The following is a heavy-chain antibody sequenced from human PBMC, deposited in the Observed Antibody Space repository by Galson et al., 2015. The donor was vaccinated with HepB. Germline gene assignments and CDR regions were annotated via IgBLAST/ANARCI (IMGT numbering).Heavy chain of an antibody. D-gene: IGHD3-10*01. V-gene: IGHV3-64*04. CDR2: ISSNGGST. J-gene: IGHJ4*02. Sequence: SLRLSCAASGFTFSSYAMHWVRQAPGKGLEYVSAISSNGGSTYYADSVKGRYTISRDNSKNTLYLQMNSLRAEDTAVYYCARDLGEFPYPLGYWGQGTLVTVSS. CDR3: ARDLGEFPYPLGY. CDR1: GFTFSSYA.